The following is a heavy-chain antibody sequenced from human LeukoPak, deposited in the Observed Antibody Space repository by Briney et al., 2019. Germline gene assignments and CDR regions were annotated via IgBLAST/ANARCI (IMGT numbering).Heavy chain of an antibody. CDR3: AREGGYGGYYYGMDV. CDR1: GGTFSSYA. J-gene: IGHJ6*02. CDR2: INPILGIP. V-gene: IGHV1-69*04. D-gene: IGHD5-12*01. Sequence: SVKVSCKASGGTFSSYAISWVRQAPGQGLEWMGRINPILGIPNYAQKFQGRVTITADKSTSTAYMELSSLRSEDTAVYYCAREGGYGGYYYGMDVWGQGTTVTVSS.